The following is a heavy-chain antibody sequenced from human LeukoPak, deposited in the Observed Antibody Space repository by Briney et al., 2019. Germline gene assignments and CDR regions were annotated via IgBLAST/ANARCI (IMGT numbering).Heavy chain of an antibody. CDR1: GFTFTNAW. J-gene: IGHJ4*02. D-gene: IGHD3-22*01. CDR3: ATGLYYYDSSGSLGN. CDR2: IKSKTDGGAP. V-gene: IGHV3-15*01. Sequence: PGGSLRLSCAASGFTFTNAWMSWVRQAPGKGLEWVGRIKSKTDGGAPDYAATLKGRFTISRDDSKNTLYLQMNRLRSEDTGVYYCATGLYYYDSSGSLGNWGRGTPVTVSS.